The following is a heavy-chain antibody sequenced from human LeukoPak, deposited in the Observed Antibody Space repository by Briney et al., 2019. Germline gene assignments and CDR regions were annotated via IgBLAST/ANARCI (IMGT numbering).Heavy chain of an antibody. Sequence: ASVKVSCKVSGYTLTELSMHWVRQAPGKGLEWMGVFDPEDGETIYAQKFQGRVTMTEDTSTDTAYMELSSLRSEDTAVYYCATGRREVYANYFDYWGQGTLVTVSS. V-gene: IGHV1-24*01. J-gene: IGHJ4*02. CDR2: FDPEDGET. CDR1: GYTLTELS. CDR3: ATGRREVYANYFDY. D-gene: IGHD2-8*01.